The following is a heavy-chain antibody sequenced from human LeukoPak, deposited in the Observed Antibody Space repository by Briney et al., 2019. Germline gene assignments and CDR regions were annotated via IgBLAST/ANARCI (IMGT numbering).Heavy chain of an antibody. CDR2: INPNSGGT. CDR1: GYTFTGYY. V-gene: IGHV1-2*02. D-gene: IGHD1-26*01. CDR3: ARAVLRVGTLTPGY. Sequence: ASVKVSCKASGYTFTGYYMHWVRQAPGQGLEWMGWINPNSGGTNYAQKFQGRVTMTRDTSISTAYMELSRLSSDDTAVYYCARAVLRVGTLTPGYWGQGTLVTVSS. J-gene: IGHJ4*02.